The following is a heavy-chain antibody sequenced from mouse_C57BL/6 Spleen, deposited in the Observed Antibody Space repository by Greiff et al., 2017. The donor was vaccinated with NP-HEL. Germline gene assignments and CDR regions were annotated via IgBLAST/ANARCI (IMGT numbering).Heavy chain of an antibody. Sequence: QVQLQQSGAELVKPGASVKLSCKASGYTFTSYWMHWVKQRPGQGLEWIGMIHPNSGSTNYNEKFKSKATLTVDKSSSTAYMQLSSLTSEDSAVYYCARSGANWDVDYWGQGTSVTVSS. CDR1: GYTFTSYW. V-gene: IGHV1-64*01. D-gene: IGHD4-1*01. CDR2: IHPNSGST. J-gene: IGHJ4*01. CDR3: ARSGANWDVDY.